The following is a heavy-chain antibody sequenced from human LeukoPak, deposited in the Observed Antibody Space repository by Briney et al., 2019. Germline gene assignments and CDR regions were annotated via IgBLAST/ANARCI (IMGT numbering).Heavy chain of an antibody. CDR2: INTYNDNT. D-gene: IGHD2-15*01. V-gene: IGHV1-18*03. J-gene: IGHJ4*02. CDR3: ARDDSVVVNAATQTDCFDY. CDR1: GYTFTTYG. Sequence: ASVKVSCKTSGYTFTTYGIGWVRQAPGQGLEWMGSINTYNDNTNYRQNFRGRVTMTTDTSTSTAYMELTSLRSDDMAVYYCARDDSVVVNAATQTDCFDYWGQGTLVTVSS.